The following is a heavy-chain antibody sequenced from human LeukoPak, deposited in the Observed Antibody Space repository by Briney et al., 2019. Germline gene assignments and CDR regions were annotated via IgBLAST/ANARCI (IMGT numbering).Heavy chain of an antibody. CDR3: ARYPRLYDSSGYPFDY. Sequence: SQTLSLTCTVSGGSISSGGYYWNWIRQHPGKGLEWIGYIYYSGSTYYNPSLKSRVTISVDTSKNQFSLKLSSVTAADTAVYYCARYPRLYDSSGYPFDYWGQGTLVTVSS. CDR1: GGSISSGGYY. J-gene: IGHJ4*02. CDR2: IYYSGST. D-gene: IGHD3-22*01. V-gene: IGHV4-31*03.